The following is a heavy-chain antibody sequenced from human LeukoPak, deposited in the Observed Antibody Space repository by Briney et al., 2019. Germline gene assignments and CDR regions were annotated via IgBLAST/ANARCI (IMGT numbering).Heavy chain of an antibody. CDR2: INPNSGGK. CDR3: ARALKLLYWFDP. Sequence: ASVKVSFKSTGYTYTGYYMHWVRQAAGQGLEGMGLINPNSGGKNLSQKFHGRVTMTRDTSIITAYMELSRLRSDDTAVYYCARALKLLYWFDPWGQGTLVTVSS. V-gene: IGHV1-2*02. J-gene: IGHJ5*02. CDR1: GYTYTGYY. D-gene: IGHD3-10*01.